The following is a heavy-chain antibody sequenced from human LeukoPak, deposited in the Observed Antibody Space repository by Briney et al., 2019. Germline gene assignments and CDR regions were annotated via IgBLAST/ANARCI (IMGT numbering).Heavy chain of an antibody. CDR1: GFAFSSYA. D-gene: IGHD2-15*01. CDR2: ISGSGDNT. Sequence: GGSLRLSCAASGFAFSSYAMSWVRQAPRKGLEWVSAISGSGDNTYYRDSVRGRFTISRDNSKNMVFLQMNSLNTEDTAVYYCAEWWSPTGNYDSWGQGTLVTVSS. V-gene: IGHV3-23*01. J-gene: IGHJ5*01. CDR3: AEWWSPTGNYDS.